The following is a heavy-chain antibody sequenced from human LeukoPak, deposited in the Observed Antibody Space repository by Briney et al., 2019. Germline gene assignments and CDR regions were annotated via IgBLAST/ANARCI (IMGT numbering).Heavy chain of an antibody. CDR1: GYTFTSYG. Sequence: ASVKVSCKASGYTFTSYGISWVRQAPGQGLEWMGWISAYNGNTNYAQKLQSRVTMTTDTSTSTAYMELRSLRSDDTAVYYCARVSMVRGVIRDNWFDPWGQGTLVTVSS. D-gene: IGHD3-10*01. CDR3: ARVSMVRGVIRDNWFDP. J-gene: IGHJ5*02. V-gene: IGHV1-18*04. CDR2: ISAYNGNT.